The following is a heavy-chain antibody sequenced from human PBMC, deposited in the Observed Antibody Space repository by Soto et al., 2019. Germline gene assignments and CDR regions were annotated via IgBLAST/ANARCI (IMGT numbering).Heavy chain of an antibody. J-gene: IGHJ4*02. CDR3: ARGGYSYGYVDY. Sequence: QLQLQESGPGLVKPSETLSLTCTVSGGSISSSSYYWGWIRQPPGKGLEWIGSIYYSGSTYYNPSLKSRVTISVDTSKNQFSLKLSSVTAADTAVYYCARGGYSYGYVDYWGQGTLVTVSS. V-gene: IGHV4-39*01. D-gene: IGHD5-18*01. CDR2: IYYSGST. CDR1: GGSISSSSYY.